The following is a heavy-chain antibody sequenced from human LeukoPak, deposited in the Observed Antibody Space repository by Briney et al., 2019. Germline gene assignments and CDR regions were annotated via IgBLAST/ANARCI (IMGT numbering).Heavy chain of an antibody. CDR1: GFTVSSNY. CDR3: ARGSAYSH. D-gene: IGHD3-22*01. J-gene: IGHJ4*02. V-gene: IGHV3-66*02. Sequence: GGSLRLSCAASGFTVSSNYMSWVRQAPGKGLEWVSVIYSGGSIYYSDSVKGRFTISRDNSKNMLYLQMSSLGPEDTAVYYCARGSAYSHRGQGTLVTVSS. CDR2: IYSGGSI.